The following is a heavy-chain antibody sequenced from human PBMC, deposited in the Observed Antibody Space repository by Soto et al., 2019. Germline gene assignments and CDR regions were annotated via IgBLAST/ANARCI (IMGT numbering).Heavy chain of an antibody. CDR2: MSSDGNNQ. Sequence: GSLRLSGATSGFTFSYIGMHWVRQAPGKGLEWVALMSSDGNNQYYGDFVKGRFTVSRDTSRNTLYLQMNSLRPDDTGVYYCVKDGYHATFRVWGQGTMVTVSS. D-gene: IGHD5-12*01. V-gene: IGHV3-30*18. CDR3: VKDGYHATFRV. CDR1: GFTFSYIG. J-gene: IGHJ3*01.